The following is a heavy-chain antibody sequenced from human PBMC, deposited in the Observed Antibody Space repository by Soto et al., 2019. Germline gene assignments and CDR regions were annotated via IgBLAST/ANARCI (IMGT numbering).Heavy chain of an antibody. V-gene: IGHV4-59*01. Sequence: SETLSLTCTVSGGSISSYYWSWIRQPPGKGLEWIGYIYYSGSTNYNPSLKSRVTISVDTSKNQFSLKLSSVTAAATAVYYCARGNQDNWNDDSWGQGTLVTVSS. D-gene: IGHD1-20*01. CDR2: IYYSGST. CDR3: ARGNQDNWNDDS. CDR1: GGSISSYY. J-gene: IGHJ5*01.